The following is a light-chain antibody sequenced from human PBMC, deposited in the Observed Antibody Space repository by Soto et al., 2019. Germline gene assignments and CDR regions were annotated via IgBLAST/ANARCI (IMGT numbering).Light chain of an antibody. Sequence: QRVRKQPVSGSGVPVGGSPIFSNGNSRDVGGYNYVSWYQQHPGKAPKLMIYDVSNRPSGVSNRFSGSKSGNTASLTISGLQAEDEADYYCSSYTSSSPYVFGTGTKVTVL. CDR2: DVS. CDR3: SSYTSSSPYV. J-gene: IGLJ1*01. CDR1: SRDVGGYNY. V-gene: IGLV2-14*01.